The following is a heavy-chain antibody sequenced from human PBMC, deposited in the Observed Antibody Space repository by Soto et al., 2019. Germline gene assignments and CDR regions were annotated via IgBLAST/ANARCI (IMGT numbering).Heavy chain of an antibody. CDR3: VRERGLSSYYGMDV. J-gene: IGHJ6*02. Sequence: PGGSLRLSCAASGFTLTSYSMNWVRQASGKGLEWVASISSSSSHIYYADSVKGRFTISRDNARNSLYLQMNSLRAGDTAVYYCVRERGLSSYYGMDVWGQGTTVTVSS. CDR1: GFTLTSYS. V-gene: IGHV3-21*01. D-gene: IGHD3-10*01. CDR2: ISSSSSHI.